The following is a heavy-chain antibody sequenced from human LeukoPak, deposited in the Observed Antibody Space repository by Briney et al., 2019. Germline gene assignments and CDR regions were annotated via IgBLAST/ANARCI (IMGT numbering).Heavy chain of an antibody. Sequence: SETLSLTCSVSGASISRNTYYWGWIRQSPGKGLEWIGSIYYSKNTYYNPSLKSRVTISADTSKNQFSLTLGSVSATDTAVYYCVSPRGFSYGYFDYWGQGTLVTVSS. CDR1: GASISRNTYY. CDR2: IYYSKNT. J-gene: IGHJ4*02. D-gene: IGHD5-18*01. CDR3: VSPRGFSYGYFDY. V-gene: IGHV4-39*01.